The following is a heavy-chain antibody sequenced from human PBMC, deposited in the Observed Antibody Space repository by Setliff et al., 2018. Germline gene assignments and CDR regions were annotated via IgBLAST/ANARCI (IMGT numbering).Heavy chain of an antibody. D-gene: IGHD3-10*01. J-gene: IGHJ1*01. CDR3: AERLDGSGSHYSTLYH. V-gene: IGHV3-23*01. CDR1: GFNFKGHG. Sequence: GGSLRLSCAASGFNFKGHGMNWVRQAPGKGLEWVAALTPNGAYTYYADSVRGRFTIFRDNPRNTLYLQMNSLSAEDTAVYYCAERLDGSGSHYSTLYHWGPGTLVTVSS. CDR2: LTPNGAYT.